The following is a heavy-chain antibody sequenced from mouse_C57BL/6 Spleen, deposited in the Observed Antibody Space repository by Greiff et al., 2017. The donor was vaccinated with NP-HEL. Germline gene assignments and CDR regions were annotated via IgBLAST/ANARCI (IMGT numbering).Heavy chain of an antibody. CDR3: GGGGSTWFAY. Sequence: VQLQQPGAELVKPGASVKLSCKASGYTFTSYWMPWVKQRPGQGLEWIGMIHPNSGSTNYNEKFKSKATLTVDKSSSTAYMQLSSLTSEDSAVYYCGGGGSTWFAYWGQGTLVTVSA. CDR1: GYTFTSYW. CDR2: IHPNSGST. D-gene: IGHD1-1*01. V-gene: IGHV1-64*01. J-gene: IGHJ3*01.